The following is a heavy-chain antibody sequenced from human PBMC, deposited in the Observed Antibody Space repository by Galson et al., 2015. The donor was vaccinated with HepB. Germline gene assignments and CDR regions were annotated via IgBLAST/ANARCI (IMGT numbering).Heavy chain of an antibody. Sequence: SLRLSCAASGFTFTKSGMHWVRQAPGKGLEWMAVIWSDGTHKYYADSVRGRLSISRDNTNKTLYLHMNSLRAEDTAVYYCAKDAYKSSYYFDSWGQGILVTVSS. D-gene: IGHD3-16*01. CDR2: IWSDGTHK. V-gene: IGHV3-33*06. CDR3: AKDAYKSSYYFDS. J-gene: IGHJ4*02. CDR1: GFTFTKSG.